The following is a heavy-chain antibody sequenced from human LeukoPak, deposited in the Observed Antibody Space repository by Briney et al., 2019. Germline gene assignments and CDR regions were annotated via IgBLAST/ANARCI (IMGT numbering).Heavy chain of an antibody. CDR3: AKDNRPRWTVTTEFDP. CDR2: ISWNSGSI. D-gene: IGHD4-17*01. J-gene: IGHJ5*02. Sequence: PGGSLRLSCAASGFTFDDYAMHWVRQAPGKGLEWVSGISWNSGSIGYADSVKGRFTISRDNAKNSLYLQMNSLRAEDTAFYYCAKDNRPRWTVTTEFDPWGQGTLVTVSS. V-gene: IGHV3-9*01. CDR1: GFTFDDYA.